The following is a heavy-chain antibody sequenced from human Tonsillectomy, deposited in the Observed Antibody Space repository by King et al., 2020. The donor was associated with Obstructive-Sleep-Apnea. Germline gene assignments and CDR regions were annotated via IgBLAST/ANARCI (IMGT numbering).Heavy chain of an antibody. V-gene: IGHV1-2*02. CDR2: INPNSGGT. CDR3: ARKSPYNSSPPGWFDP. Sequence: QLVQSGAEVKKPGASVKVSCKASGYLFIGYYIHWVRQAPGQGLEWMGWINPNSGGTHYAQKFQGRVTMTRDTSISPAYMELSGLTSDDTAVYYCARKSPYNSSPPGWFDPWGQGTLVTVSS. D-gene: IGHD6-13*01. J-gene: IGHJ5*02. CDR1: GYLFIGYY.